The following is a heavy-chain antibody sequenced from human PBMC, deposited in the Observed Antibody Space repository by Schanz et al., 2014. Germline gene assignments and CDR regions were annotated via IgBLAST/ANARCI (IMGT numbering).Heavy chain of an antibody. V-gene: IGHV4-59*12. CDR2: IYYRGNT. D-gene: IGHD1-26*01. CDR3: ARGPEPGWFDP. CDR1: GGSISSYY. J-gene: IGHJ5*02. Sequence: QVQLQESGPGLVRPSETLSLTCTVSGGSISSYYWSWIRQSPGKGPEWIGFIYYRGNTYYNPSLKSRVSISLDPSKTQFFLNLNSLTAADTAVYYCARGPEPGWFDPWGQGTLVTVSS.